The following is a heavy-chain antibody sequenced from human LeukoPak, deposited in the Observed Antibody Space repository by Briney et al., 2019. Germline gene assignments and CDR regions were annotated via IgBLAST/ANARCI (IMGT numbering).Heavy chain of an antibody. CDR1: GFTLSSYS. V-gene: IGHV3-21*01. CDR3: ATRGVTDYYFDY. D-gene: IGHD3-10*01. Sequence: PGGSLRLSCAASGFTLSSYSMNWVRQAPGKGLEWVSSISISSTYIYYADSLRGRFTISRDNAKNSLYLQMNSLRAEDTAVYYCATRGVTDYYFDYWGQGTLVTVSS. J-gene: IGHJ4*02. CDR2: ISISSTYI.